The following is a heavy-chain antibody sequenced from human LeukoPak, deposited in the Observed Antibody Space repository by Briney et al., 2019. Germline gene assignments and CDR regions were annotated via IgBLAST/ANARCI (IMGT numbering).Heavy chain of an antibody. CDR2: ISPYNYNT. V-gene: IGHV1-18*01. D-gene: IGHD3-22*01. CDR1: GYTFTSYG. CDR3: ARMPYDSSGYYKH. Sequence: ASVKVSCKASGYTFTSYGISWVRQAPGQGLEWMGWISPYNYNTNYAQKFQARVTMTTDTSTSTAYMELRSPRSDDTAVYYCARMPYDSSGYYKHWGQGTLVTVSS. J-gene: IGHJ1*01.